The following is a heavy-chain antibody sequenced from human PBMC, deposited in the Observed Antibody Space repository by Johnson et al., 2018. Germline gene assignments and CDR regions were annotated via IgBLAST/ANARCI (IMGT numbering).Heavy chain of an antibody. Sequence: QVQLVQSGGGLVQPGGSLRLSCAASGFTFSSYGMHWVRQAPGKGLEWVAVISYDGSNKYYADSVKGRFTVSRDNSKNTLYLQMNSLRAEDTAVYYCARYSSGWYGAFDIWGQGTMVTVSS. CDR2: ISYDGSNK. J-gene: IGHJ3*02. D-gene: IGHD6-19*01. V-gene: IGHV3-30*03. CDR1: GFTFSSYG. CDR3: ARYSSGWYGAFDI.